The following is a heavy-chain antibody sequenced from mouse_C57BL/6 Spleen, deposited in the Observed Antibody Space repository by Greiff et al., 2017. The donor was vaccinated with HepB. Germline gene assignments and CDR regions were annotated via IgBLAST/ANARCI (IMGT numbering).Heavy chain of an antibody. Sequence: VKLMESGAELVKPGASVKLSCKASGYTFTSYWMHWVKQRPGQGLEWIGMIHPNSGSTNYNEKFKSKATLTVDKSSSTAYMQLSSLTSEDSAVYYCARRDYWFAYWGQGTLVTVSA. CDR1: GYTFTSYW. D-gene: IGHD2-4*01. J-gene: IGHJ3*01. V-gene: IGHV1-64*01. CDR2: IHPNSGST. CDR3: ARRDYWFAY.